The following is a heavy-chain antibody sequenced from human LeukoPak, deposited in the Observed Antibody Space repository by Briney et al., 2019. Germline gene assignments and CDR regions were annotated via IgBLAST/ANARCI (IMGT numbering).Heavy chain of an antibody. Sequence: TGESLKISCKGSGYTFASYLIGWVRQMPGKGLEWMGIIYPGDSETRYSPSFQGQVTISADKSISTAYLQWSSLKASDTAMYYCVRISSTWYGDYWGQGTLVTVSS. CDR2: IYPGDSET. D-gene: IGHD6-13*01. J-gene: IGHJ4*02. V-gene: IGHV5-51*01. CDR3: VRISSTWYGDY. CDR1: GYTFASYL.